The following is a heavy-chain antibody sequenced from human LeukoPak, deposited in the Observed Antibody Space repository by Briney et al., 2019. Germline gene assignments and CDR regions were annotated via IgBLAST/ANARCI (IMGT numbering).Heavy chain of an antibody. V-gene: IGHV4-30-4*08. CDR2: IYYSGST. CDR1: GGSISSGDYY. CDR3: ARRPDCSSTSCYSFWFDP. D-gene: IGHD2-2*02. Sequence: SETLSLTCTVSGGSISSGDYYWRWIRQPPGTGREWIGYIYYSGSTYYNPSLKSRVTISVDTSKNQFSLKLSSVTAADTAVYYCARRPDCSSTSCYSFWFDPWGQGTLVTVSS. J-gene: IGHJ5*02.